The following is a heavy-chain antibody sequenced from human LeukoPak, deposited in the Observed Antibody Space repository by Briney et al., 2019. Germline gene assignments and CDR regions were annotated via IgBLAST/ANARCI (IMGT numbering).Heavy chain of an antibody. V-gene: IGHV4-59*01. CDR1: GGSISSYY. D-gene: IGHD6-13*01. J-gene: IGHJ6*04. CDR2: IYYSGST. CDR3: ARYLSIAAAEDYYYYGMDV. Sequence: PSETLSLTCTVSGGSISSYYWSWIRQPPGKGLEWIGYIYYSGSTNYNPSLNSRSTISVDTSKNQFSLKLSSVTAADTAVYYCARYLSIAAAEDYYYYGMDVWGKGTTVTVSS.